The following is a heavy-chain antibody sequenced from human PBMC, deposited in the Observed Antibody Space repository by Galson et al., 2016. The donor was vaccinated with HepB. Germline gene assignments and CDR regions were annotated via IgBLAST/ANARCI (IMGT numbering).Heavy chain of an antibody. CDR1: GFTFSSYA. J-gene: IGHJ4*02. CDR3: ARDQKRHLDWLFRWHYFDY. Sequence: SLRLSCAASGFTFSSYAIHWVRQAPGKGLEWVAVISSDGYNKYYADSVKGRLTISTDNSKNTLYLQMDSLRAEDTALFYCARDQKRHLDWLFRWHYFDYWGQGTLVTVSS. CDR2: ISSDGYNK. V-gene: IGHV3-30-3*01. D-gene: IGHD3-9*01.